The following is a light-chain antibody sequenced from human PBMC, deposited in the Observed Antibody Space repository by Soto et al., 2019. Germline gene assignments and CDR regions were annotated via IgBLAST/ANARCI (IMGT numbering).Light chain of an antibody. Sequence: QSALTQPPSASGTPGQRVTISCSGGSSNIGTNSVNWCQQLPGRAPKLLIYNNDLRPSGVPDRFSGSKSGTSASLAISGLQSEDEADYYCAAWDDSLNGFYVFGIGTKVTVL. CDR1: SSNIGTNS. V-gene: IGLV1-44*01. CDR2: NND. CDR3: AAWDDSLNGFYV. J-gene: IGLJ1*01.